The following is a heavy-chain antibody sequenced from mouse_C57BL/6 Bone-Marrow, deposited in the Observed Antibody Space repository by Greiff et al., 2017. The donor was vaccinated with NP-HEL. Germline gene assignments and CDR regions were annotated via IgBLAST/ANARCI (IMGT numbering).Heavy chain of an antibody. CDR3: ARSLLTAMDY. Sequence: EVKVVESGGGLVKPGGSLKLSCAASGFTFSDYGMHWVRQAPEKGLEWVAYISSGSSTIYYADTVKGRFTISRDNAKNNLFLQMTSLRSEDTAMYYCARSLLTAMDYWGQGTSVTVSS. D-gene: IGHD2-10*01. J-gene: IGHJ4*01. CDR1: GFTFSDYG. V-gene: IGHV5-17*01. CDR2: ISSGSSTI.